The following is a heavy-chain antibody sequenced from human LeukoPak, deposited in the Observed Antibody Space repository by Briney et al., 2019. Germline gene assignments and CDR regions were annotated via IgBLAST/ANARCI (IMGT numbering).Heavy chain of an antibody. D-gene: IGHD1-26*01. CDR2: INHSGRT. CDR3: ARWEGGSYYDFDY. V-gene: IGHV4-34*01. Sequence: PSETLSLTCAVYGGTFSGDYWSGIPQPPGKGLEWVGEINHSGRTNYNPSLKSRVTISVEESKNQSSLKPTCRTPGDPAVYYCARWEGGSYYDFDYWGQGTLVTVSS. CDR1: GGTFSGDY. J-gene: IGHJ4*02.